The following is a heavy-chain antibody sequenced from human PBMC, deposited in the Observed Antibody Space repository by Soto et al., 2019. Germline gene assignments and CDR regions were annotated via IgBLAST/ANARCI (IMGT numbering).Heavy chain of an antibody. V-gene: IGHV4-31*03. CDR1: GGSISSGGHY. J-gene: IGHJ6*02. CDR2: IDYSGST. Sequence: QVQLQESGPGLVKPSQTLSLTCSVSGGSISSGGHYWNWIRQHPGKGLQWIGYIDYSGSTYYNPSLKSRVTISVDTSKNQFSPKLRSVTAADTAVYYCARDPAIADFYGMDVWGQGTTVTVSS. CDR3: ARDPAIADFYGMDV. D-gene: IGHD6-13*01.